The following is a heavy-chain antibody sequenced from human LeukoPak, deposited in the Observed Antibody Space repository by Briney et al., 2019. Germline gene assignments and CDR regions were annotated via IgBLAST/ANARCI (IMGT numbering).Heavy chain of an antibody. J-gene: IGHJ3*02. D-gene: IGHD6-19*01. CDR3: ARRAVAGTGAFDI. CDR2: IYYSGIT. Sequence: SETLSLTCTASGGSVSSAYWSWIRQPPVKGLEWLGSIYYSGITYYNPSLKSRVTMSVDTSNNQFSLNLTSVTAADTAVYYCARRAVAGTGAFDIWGQGTRVTVSS. V-gene: IGHV4-59*04. CDR1: GGSVSSAY.